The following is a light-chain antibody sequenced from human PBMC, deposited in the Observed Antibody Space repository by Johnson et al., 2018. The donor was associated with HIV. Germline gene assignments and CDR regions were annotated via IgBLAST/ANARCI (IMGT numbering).Light chain of an antibody. CDR2: KND. CDR1: SSTIGNNY. V-gene: IGLV1-51*02. CDR3: GTWDTSLTTGGV. J-gene: IGLJ1*01. Sequence: QSVLTQPPSVSATPGQKVTISCSGSSSTIGNNYVSWYQLLPGTAPKLLIYKNDKRPSGIPDRFSGSTSGTSATLGIAGLQTGDEADYYCGTWDTSLTTGGVFGTGTKVTVL.